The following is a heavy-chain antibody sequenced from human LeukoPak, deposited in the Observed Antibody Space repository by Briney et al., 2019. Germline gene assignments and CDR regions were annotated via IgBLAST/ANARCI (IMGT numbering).Heavy chain of an antibody. J-gene: IGHJ4*02. Sequence: GGSLRLSCAASGFSFSGHWMHWVRQAPGKGLVWVSRIYSDMSSATYADSVKGRFTISRDNSKNTLYVQMNSLRAEDTAVYYCAKDSCSSSSCYYDYWGQGTLVTVSS. CDR1: GFSFSGHW. CDR2: IYSDMSSA. V-gene: IGHV3-74*01. D-gene: IGHD2-2*01. CDR3: AKDSCSSSSCYYDY.